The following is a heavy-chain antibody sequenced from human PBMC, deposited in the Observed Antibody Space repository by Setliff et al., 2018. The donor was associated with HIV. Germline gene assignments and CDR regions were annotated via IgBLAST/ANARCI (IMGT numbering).Heavy chain of an antibody. CDR2: LHYTGTT. J-gene: IGHJ3*02. CDR3: ARRIQLRDSSGRSCWTFDI. CDR1: GASINSGSHN. V-gene: IGHV4-39*01. D-gene: IGHD2-15*01. Sequence: SETLSLTCTVSGASINSGSHNWGWIRQPPGKGLEWIATLHYTGTTYYNPSLKSRVIISTDTSKNQFSLKLSSVTAADTAVYYCARRIQLRDSSGRSCWTFDIWGQGTMVTVSS.